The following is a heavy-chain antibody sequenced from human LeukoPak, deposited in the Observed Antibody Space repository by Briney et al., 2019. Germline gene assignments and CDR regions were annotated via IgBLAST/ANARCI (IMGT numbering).Heavy chain of an antibody. CDR3: AKGRVGYGSGSYQFDY. CDR2: ISYDGSNK. J-gene: IGHJ4*02. V-gene: IGHV3-30*18. D-gene: IGHD3-10*01. Sequence: GRSLRLSCAASGFTFSSYGMHWVRQAPGKGLEWVAVISYDGSNKYYADSVKGRFTISRDNSKNTLYLQMNSLRAEDTAVYYCAKGRVGYGSGSYQFDYWGQGTLVTVSS. CDR1: GFTFSSYG.